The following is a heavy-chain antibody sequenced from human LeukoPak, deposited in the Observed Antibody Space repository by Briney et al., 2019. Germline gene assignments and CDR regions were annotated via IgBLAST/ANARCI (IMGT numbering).Heavy chain of an antibody. CDR2: ISYDGSNK. CDR1: GFTFSNYG. J-gene: IGHJ4*02. D-gene: IGHD3-22*01. Sequence: PGGSLRLSCTASGFTFSNYGMNWVRQAPGKGLEWVAVISYDGSNKYYADSVKGRFTISRDNSKNTLYLQMNSLRADDTAVYYCARDQTTYYYDSSGYYYGYWGQGTLVTVSS. V-gene: IGHV3-30*03. CDR3: ARDQTTYYYDSSGYYYGY.